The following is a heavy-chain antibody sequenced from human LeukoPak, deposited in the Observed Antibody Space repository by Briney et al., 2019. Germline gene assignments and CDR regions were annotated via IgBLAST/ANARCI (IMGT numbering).Heavy chain of an antibody. CDR1: DGPISNYF. CDR3: AGYGDYWYFDL. V-gene: IGHV4-59*01. CDR2: IYYSGST. J-gene: IGHJ2*01. Sequence: SETLSLTCTVSDGPISNYFWSWIRQPPGKGLEWIGYIYYSGSTNYNPSLKSRATISLDTSKSQFSLKLSSVTAADTAVYYCAGYGDYWYFDLWGRGTLVTVSS. D-gene: IGHD4-17*01.